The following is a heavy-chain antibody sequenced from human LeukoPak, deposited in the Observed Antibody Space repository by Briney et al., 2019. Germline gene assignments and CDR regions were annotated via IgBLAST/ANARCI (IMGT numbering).Heavy chain of an antibody. D-gene: IGHD4-11*01. CDR2: IYPGDSDT. J-gene: IGHJ4*02. V-gene: IGHV5-51*01. CDR1: GYSFTSYW. CDR3: ARAPPYSNYIDY. Sequence: GESLKISCKASGYSFTSYWVGWLSQMAGECLERMGIIYPGDSDTRYSPSFQGQVTISADKSISTAYLQWSSLKASDTAMYYCARAPPYSNYIDYWGQGTLVTVSS.